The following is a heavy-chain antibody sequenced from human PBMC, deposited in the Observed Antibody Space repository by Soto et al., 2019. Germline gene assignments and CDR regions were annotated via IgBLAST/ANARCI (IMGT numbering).Heavy chain of an antibody. CDR1: GFTFSSYW. V-gene: IGHV3-74*01. J-gene: IGHJ3*01. CDR2: INSDGSST. D-gene: IGHD3-22*01. CDR3: ASPMYYYDSSGYYEPDAFDV. Sequence: GGSLRLSCAASGFTFSSYWMHWVRQAPGKGLVWVSRINSDGSSTSYADSVKGRFTISRDNAKNTLYLQMNSLRADVTAVYYCASPMYYYDSSGYYEPDAFDVWGQGTMVTVSS.